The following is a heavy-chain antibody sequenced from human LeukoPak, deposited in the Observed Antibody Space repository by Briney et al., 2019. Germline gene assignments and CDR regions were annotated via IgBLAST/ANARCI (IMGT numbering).Heavy chain of an antibody. CDR3: AREVSTIDY. J-gene: IGHJ4*02. CDR1: GFTLSSYW. V-gene: IGHV3-74*01. CDR2: INSDGGTT. Sequence: GGSLRLSCAASGFTLSSYWMHWVREDPGEGLLWVSRINSDGGTTTYADSVKGRFTISRDTAKNTLYLQMNSPRAEDTAVYFCAREVSTIDYWGQGTLVTVSS. D-gene: IGHD5/OR15-5a*01.